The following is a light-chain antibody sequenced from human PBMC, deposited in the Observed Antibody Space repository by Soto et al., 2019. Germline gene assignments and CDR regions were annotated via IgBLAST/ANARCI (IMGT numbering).Light chain of an antibody. J-gene: IGKJ5*01. CDR3: QQSYSPPPVT. V-gene: IGKV1-39*01. CDR1: QSINRF. Sequence: IHITQSPSSLSASVGGRVTITCRSSQSINRFLNWYQQKPGKAPKLLIYAASSLESGVPSRFSGSGSGTDFALTISSLQPEDFATYYCQQSYSPPPVTFGQGTRLEIK. CDR2: AAS.